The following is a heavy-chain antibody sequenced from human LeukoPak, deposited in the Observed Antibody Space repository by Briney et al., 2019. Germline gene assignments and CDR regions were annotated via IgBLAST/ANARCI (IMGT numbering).Heavy chain of an antibody. J-gene: IGHJ6*03. Sequence: ASVKVSCKASGGTFSSYAISWVRQAPGQGLEWMGGIIPIFGTANYAQKFQGRVTITADKSTSTAYMELSSLRSEDTAVYYCASLRGDPYSNYRDVWGKGTTVTVSS. V-gene: IGHV1-69*06. CDR1: GGTFSSYA. D-gene: IGHD4-11*01. CDR3: ASLRGDPYSNYRDV. CDR2: IIPIFGTA.